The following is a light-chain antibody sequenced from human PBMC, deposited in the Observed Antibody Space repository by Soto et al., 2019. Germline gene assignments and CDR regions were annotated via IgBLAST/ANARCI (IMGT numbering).Light chain of an antibody. CDR1: QSVSTN. CDR3: QQNHNWPSFT. J-gene: IGKJ3*01. Sequence: EIVLTQSPATLSLSPGERATLSCRASQSVSTNLAWYQQKPGQAPRLLIYDASNRATDIPARFSGSGSGTDFTLTISSLEPEDFAFYYCQQNHNWPSFTFGPGTKVDI. CDR2: DAS. V-gene: IGKV3-11*01.